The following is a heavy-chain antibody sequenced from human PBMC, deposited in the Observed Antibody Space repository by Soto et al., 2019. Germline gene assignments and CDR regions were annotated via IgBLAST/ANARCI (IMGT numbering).Heavy chain of an antibody. V-gene: IGHV1-3*04. CDR3: ARGGEPIDY. CDR1: GYIFTSYA. D-gene: IGHD2-21*01. CDR2: INTGNGNT. J-gene: IGHJ4*02. Sequence: ASVKVSCKASGYIFTSYAMHWVRQAPGQRLEWMGWINTGNGNTKYSQKLQGRATITRDTSASTAYMELSSLRSEDTAVYYCARGGEPIDYWGQGTLVTVSS.